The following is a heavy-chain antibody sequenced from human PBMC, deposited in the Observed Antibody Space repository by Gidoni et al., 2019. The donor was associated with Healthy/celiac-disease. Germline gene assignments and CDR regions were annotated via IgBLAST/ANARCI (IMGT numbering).Heavy chain of an antibody. J-gene: IGHJ4*02. CDR1: GGSISSSSYY. CDR2: IYYSGST. D-gene: IGHD1-26*01. CDR3: ASPPSIVGATNYFDY. V-gene: IGHV4-39*01. Sequence: QLQLQESGPGLVKPSETLSLTCTVSGGSISSSSYYWGWIRQPPGKGLEWIGSIYYSGSTYYNPSLKSRVTISVDTSKNQFSLKLSSVTAADTAVYYCASPPSIVGATNYFDYWGQGTLVTVSS.